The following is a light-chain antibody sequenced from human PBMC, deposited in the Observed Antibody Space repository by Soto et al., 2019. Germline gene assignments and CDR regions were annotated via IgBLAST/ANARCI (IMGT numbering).Light chain of an antibody. J-gene: IGKJ2*01. V-gene: IGKV1-39*01. CDR2: AAS. CDR1: QSISTY. Sequence: DIQMTQSPSSLSASVGDRVIITCRASQSISTYLNWYQQKPGKAPKLLIYAASSLQSGVPSTFSDTRYGTDFTLTITSLQPEDFATYYCQQSFSKPYTFGQGTKLEIK. CDR3: QQSFSKPYT.